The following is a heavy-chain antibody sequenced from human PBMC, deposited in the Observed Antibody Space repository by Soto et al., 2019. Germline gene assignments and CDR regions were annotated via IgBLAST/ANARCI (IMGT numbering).Heavy chain of an antibody. CDR3: AKGKIAIRYFDL. Sequence: EVQLLESGGGLVQPGGSPRLSCAASGFTFSSYAMSWVRQAPGKGLEWVSAISGSGGSTYYADSVKGRFTISRDNSKNTLYLQMNSLRAEDTAVYYCAKGKIAIRYFDLWGRGTLVTVSS. CDR2: ISGSGGST. V-gene: IGHV3-23*01. CDR1: GFTFSSYA. D-gene: IGHD3-9*01. J-gene: IGHJ2*01.